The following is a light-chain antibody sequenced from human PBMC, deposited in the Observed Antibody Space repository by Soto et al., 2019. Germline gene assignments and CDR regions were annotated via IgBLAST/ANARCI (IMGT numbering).Light chain of an antibody. J-gene: IGLJ2*01. CDR1: DIRTKS. CDR2: DDS. V-gene: IGLV3-21*02. CDR3: QVWDNIRHVI. Sequence: SYELTQPPSVSVAPGQTARIPCGGDDIRTKSVHWYQQKPGQAPVVVIHDDSVRPSGVPERFSGSNSGNTATLTISGVEAGDEADYLCQVWDNIRHVIFGGGTKVTVL.